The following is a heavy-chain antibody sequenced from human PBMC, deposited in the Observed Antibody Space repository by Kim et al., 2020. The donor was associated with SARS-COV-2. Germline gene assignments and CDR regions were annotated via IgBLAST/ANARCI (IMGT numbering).Heavy chain of an antibody. CDR2: ITSGGSYI. CDR1: GFTFSSYD. D-gene: IGHD3-22*01. Sequence: GGSLRLSCAASGFTFSSYDINWVRQAPGKGLEWVSSITSGGSYIHYADSVKGRFTISRDNAKNSLFLQMDSLRAEDTAVYYCARARDYYDSGGLGFWGQGTLGTVSS. V-gene: IGHV3-21*01. CDR3: ARARDYYDSGGLGF. J-gene: IGHJ4*02.